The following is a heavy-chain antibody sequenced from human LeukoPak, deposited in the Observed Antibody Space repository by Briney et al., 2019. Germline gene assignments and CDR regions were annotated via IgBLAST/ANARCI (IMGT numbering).Heavy chain of an antibody. Sequence: PGGSLRLSCAPSGFTFSSYAMSWVRQAPGKGLEWVSVISGSGGSTYYADSVKGRFTISRDNSKNTLYLQMNSLRVEDTAVYYCAKVGLEVVVPTFFDYWGQGTLVTVSS. V-gene: IGHV3-23*01. D-gene: IGHD3-22*01. CDR2: ISGSGGST. CDR1: GFTFSSYA. CDR3: AKVGLEVVVPTFFDY. J-gene: IGHJ4*02.